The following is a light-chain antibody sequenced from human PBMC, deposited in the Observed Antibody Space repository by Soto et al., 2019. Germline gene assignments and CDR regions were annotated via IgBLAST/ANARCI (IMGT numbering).Light chain of an antibody. Sequence: AHSPAALSVSPGEITTLSFRASQSVSSNLAWYQQKPGHAPRLFIYGASTRATAIPPRFRGSGSGTEFTLTISSLQSEDFAVYYCQQYDNWPITFGQGTRLEIK. J-gene: IGKJ5*01. CDR1: QSVSSN. CDR2: GAS. CDR3: QQYDNWPIT. V-gene: IGKV3-15*01.